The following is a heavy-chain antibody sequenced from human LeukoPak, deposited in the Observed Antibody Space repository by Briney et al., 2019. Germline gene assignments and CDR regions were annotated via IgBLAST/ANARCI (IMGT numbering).Heavy chain of an antibody. J-gene: IGHJ4*02. CDR2: ISSSGSTI. V-gene: IGHV3-48*03. Sequence: GGSLRLSCAASGFTFSSYEMNWVRQAPGKGLEWVSYISSSGSTIYYADSVKGRFTISRDNAKKSLYLQMNSLRAEDTAVYYCAREIRGYGGYDLERWGFDYWGQGTLVTVSS. D-gene: IGHD5-12*01. CDR3: AREIRGYGGYDLERWGFDY. CDR1: GFTFSSYE.